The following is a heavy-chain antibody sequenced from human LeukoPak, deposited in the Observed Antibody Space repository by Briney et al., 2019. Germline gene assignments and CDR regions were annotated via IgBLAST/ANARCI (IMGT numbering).Heavy chain of an antibody. V-gene: IGHV3-11*01. CDR3: ARDGRGGDCYDKKYYFDY. CDR2: ISSSGSTI. D-gene: IGHD2-21*02. J-gene: IGHJ4*02. CDR1: GFTFSDYY. Sequence: GGSLRLSCAASGFTFSDYYMSWIRQAPGKGLEWVSYISSSGSTIYYADSVKGRFTISRDNAKNSLYLQMNSLRAEDTAVYYCARDGRGGDCYDKKYYFDYWGQGTLVTVSS.